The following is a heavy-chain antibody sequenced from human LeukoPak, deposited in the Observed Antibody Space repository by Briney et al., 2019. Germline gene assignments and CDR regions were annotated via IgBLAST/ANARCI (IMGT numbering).Heavy chain of an antibody. J-gene: IGHJ4*02. CDR1: GFTFSDYY. Sequence: GGSLRLSCAASGFTFSDYYMSWIRQAPGKGLEWVSYISNTGITRHYADSVKGRFTISRDNAKNTLYLQMNSLRAEDTAVYYCARVSPAAHPPFDYWGQGTLVTVSS. CDR3: ARVSPAAHPPFDY. CDR2: ISNTGITR. D-gene: IGHD2-15*01. V-gene: IGHV3-11*04.